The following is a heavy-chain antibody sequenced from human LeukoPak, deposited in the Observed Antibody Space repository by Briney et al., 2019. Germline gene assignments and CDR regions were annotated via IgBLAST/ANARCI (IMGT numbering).Heavy chain of an antibody. CDR2: IDGSGDKT. J-gene: IGHJ4*02. D-gene: IGHD7-27*01. Sequence: PGGSLRLSFEASGLPFSNFPIRWVAQVQGKGLRWFSSIDGSGDKTHYPDSVRGRFTVSRGNSKNTLYLQMNSLRVEDTATYFCAKVQFNWGPIDYWGQGTPVIVSS. CDR1: GLPFSNFP. CDR3: AKVQFNWGPIDY. V-gene: IGHV3-23*01.